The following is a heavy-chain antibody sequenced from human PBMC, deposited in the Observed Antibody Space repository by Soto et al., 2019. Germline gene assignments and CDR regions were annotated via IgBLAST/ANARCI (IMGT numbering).Heavy chain of an antibody. J-gene: IGHJ6*02. CDR1: GGTFSSYA. V-gene: IGHV1-69*13. Sequence: ASVKVSCKASGGTFSSYAISWVRQAPGQGLEWMGGIIPIFGTANYAQKFQGRVTITADESTSTAYMELSSLRSEDTAVYYCASLKPGSGWSRDYYGMDVWGQGTTVTVSS. CDR3: ASLKPGSGWSRDYYGMDV. CDR2: IIPIFGTA. D-gene: IGHD6-19*01.